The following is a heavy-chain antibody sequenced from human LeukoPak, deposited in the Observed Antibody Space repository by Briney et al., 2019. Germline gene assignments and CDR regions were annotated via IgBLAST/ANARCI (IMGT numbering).Heavy chain of an antibody. V-gene: IGHV3-48*02. CDR3: ATGGLSSLFNEY. CDR2: ISRSSSTV. D-gene: IGHD6-13*01. Sequence: GGSLRLSCAASGFTFSRYGMNWVRQAPGKGLEWVSYISRSSSTVYYADSVKGRFTISRDNAKNSLYLQMNSLRDEDAAVYYCATGGLSSLFNEYWGQGTLVTVSS. CDR1: GFTFSRYG. J-gene: IGHJ4*02.